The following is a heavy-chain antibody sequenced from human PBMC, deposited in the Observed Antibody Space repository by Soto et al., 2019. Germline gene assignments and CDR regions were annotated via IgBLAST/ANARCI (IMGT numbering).Heavy chain of an antibody. Sequence: QVQLVESGGGVVQPGTSLRLSCAASGFTFSNHGMHWVRQAPGKGLEWVAVMPHDGSYQYYADSVKGRFTISRDNSKNTLYLQMNSLRPEDTAVYYCASDDAYDDNGFDYWGQGILVTVSS. CDR1: GFTFSNHG. J-gene: IGHJ4*02. CDR2: MPHDGSYQ. D-gene: IGHD4-17*01. V-gene: IGHV3-33*01. CDR3: ASDDAYDDNGFDY.